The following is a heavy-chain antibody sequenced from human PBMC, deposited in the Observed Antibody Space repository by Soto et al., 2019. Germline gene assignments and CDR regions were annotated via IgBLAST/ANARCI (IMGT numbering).Heavy chain of an antibody. J-gene: IGHJ5*02. D-gene: IGHD5-18*01. Sequence: QVQLVESGGGVVQAGGSLRLSCAASGFTFGNYGMHWVRQAPGKGLEWVGVIWFDGSNQFYTDSVRGRVTISRDNSNSILYLHVSGLRADDTALYYCTREVSEMDAGMVTSRFDPWGLGTLVTVSS. V-gene: IGHV3-33*01. CDR2: IWFDGSNQ. CDR3: TREVSEMDAGMVTSRFDP. CDR1: GFTFGNYG.